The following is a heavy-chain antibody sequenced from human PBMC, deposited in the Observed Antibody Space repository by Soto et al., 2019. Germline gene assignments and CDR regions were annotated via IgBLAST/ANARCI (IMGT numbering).Heavy chain of an antibody. Sequence: QVQLVESGGGVVQPGRSLRLSCAASGFTFSSYAMHWVRQAPGKGLEWVAVISYDGSNKYYADSVKGRFTISRDNSKNGLCLHMSSLRAEETAVYYCARDGDYGSGSRYSRDGNLDSWGQGPLDHDSS. CDR3: ARDGDYGSGSRYSRDGNLDS. CDR2: ISYDGSNK. D-gene: IGHD2-15*01. V-gene: IGHV3-30-3*01. CDR1: GFTFSSYA. J-gene: IGHJ4*02.